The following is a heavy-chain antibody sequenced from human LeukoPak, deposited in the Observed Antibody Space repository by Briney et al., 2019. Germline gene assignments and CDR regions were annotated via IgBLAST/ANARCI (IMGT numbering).Heavy chain of an antibody. CDR2: IRSDGSNK. V-gene: IGHV3-30*02. J-gene: IGHJ4*02. D-gene: IGHD3-22*01. CDR1: GFTFSSYG. CDR3: ARAQGHYYDSSAYVYYFDY. Sequence: GGSLRLSCAASGFTFSSYGMHWVRQAPAKGLEWVAFIRSDGSNKYYADSMKGRFTISRDNSKNTLYLQMNSLRAEDMAVYYCARAQGHYYDSSAYVYYFDYWGQGTLVTVSS.